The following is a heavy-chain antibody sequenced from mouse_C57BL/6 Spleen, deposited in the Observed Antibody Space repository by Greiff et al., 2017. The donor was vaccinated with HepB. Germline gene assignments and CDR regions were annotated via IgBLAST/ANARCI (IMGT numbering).Heavy chain of an antibody. CDR3: ARQISSMMVTTYWYFDV. J-gene: IGHJ1*03. CDR2: INPNYGTT. CDR1: GYSFTDYN. D-gene: IGHD2-3*01. V-gene: IGHV1-39*01. Sequence: LVESGPELVKPGASVKISCKASGYSFTDYNMNWVKQSNGKSLEWIGVINPNYGTTSYNQKFKGKATLTVDQSSSTAYMQLNSLTSEDSAVYYCARQISSMMVTTYWYFDVWGTGTTVTVSS.